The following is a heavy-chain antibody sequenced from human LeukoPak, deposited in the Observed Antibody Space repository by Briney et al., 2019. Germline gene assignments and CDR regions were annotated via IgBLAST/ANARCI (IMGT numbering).Heavy chain of an antibody. Sequence: GSLRLSCTASGFTFSDSWMSWVRQAPGKGLEWVANIKQDGSVKYYVDSVKGRFTISRDNAENSLYLRMNSLRVEDTAVYYCARCQKGDSVDGMDVWGLGTTVTVSS. V-gene: IGHV3-7*01. CDR2: IKQDGSVK. J-gene: IGHJ6*02. CDR3: ARCQKGDSVDGMDV. D-gene: IGHD2-21*02. CDR1: GFTFSDSW.